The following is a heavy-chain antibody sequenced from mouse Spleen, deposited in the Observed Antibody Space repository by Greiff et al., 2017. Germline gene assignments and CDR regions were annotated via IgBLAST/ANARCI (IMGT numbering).Heavy chain of an antibody. D-gene: IGHD2-3*01. Sequence: EVQLVESGGGLVKPGGSLKLSCAASGFTFSSYTMSWVRQTPAKRLEWVATISSGGGNTYYPDSVKGRFTISRDNARNTLYLQMSSLRSEDTAMYYCARSMMVTYYFDYWGQGTTLTVSS. V-gene: IGHV5-9*04. CDR1: GFTFSSYT. CDR3: ARSMMVTYYFDY. J-gene: IGHJ2*01. CDR2: ISSGGGNT.